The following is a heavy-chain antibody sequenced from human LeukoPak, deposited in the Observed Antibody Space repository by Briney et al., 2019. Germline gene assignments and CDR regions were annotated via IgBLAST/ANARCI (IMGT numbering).Heavy chain of an antibody. Sequence: PGGSLRLSCAASGFTFSSYAMSWVRQAPGKGLEWVSAISGGGGSTYYADSVKGRFTISRDNSKNTLYLQMNSLRAEDTAVYYCAADIVVVPAAILSRETTGIDYWGQGTLVTVSS. D-gene: IGHD2-2*02. V-gene: IGHV3-23*01. J-gene: IGHJ4*02. CDR2: ISGGGGST. CDR1: GFTFSSYA. CDR3: AADIVVVPAAILSRETTGIDY.